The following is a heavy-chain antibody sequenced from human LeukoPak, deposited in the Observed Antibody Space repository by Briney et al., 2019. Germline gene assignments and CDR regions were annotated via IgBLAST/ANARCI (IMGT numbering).Heavy chain of an antibody. V-gene: IGHV4-4*07. CDR1: GGSISSDY. D-gene: IGHD5-18*01. CDR3: ARLGYSYGPYFDY. CDR2: LYNGGST. Sequence: SETLSLTCTVSGGSISSDYLSWIRQPAGKGLEWIGRLYNGGSTTYNPSLKSRVTISVDTSKNQFSLKLSSVTAADTAVYYCARLGYSYGPYFDYWGQGTLVTVSS. J-gene: IGHJ4*02.